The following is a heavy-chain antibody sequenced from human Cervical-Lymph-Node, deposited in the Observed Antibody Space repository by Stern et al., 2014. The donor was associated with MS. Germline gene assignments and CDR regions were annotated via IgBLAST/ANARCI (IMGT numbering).Heavy chain of an antibody. Sequence: VQLVESGAEVKKPGASVKVSCKASGYTFTSYYMHWARQAPGQGLEWMAIINPSGGSTSYAQKLQGRVTMTRDTSTRTVYMELSSLRSEDTAVYYCAREVAGHRLGMMDVWGQGTTVTVSS. CDR1: GYTFTSYY. V-gene: IGHV1-46*01. J-gene: IGHJ6*02. D-gene: IGHD6-19*01. CDR3: AREVAGHRLGMMDV. CDR2: INPSGGST.